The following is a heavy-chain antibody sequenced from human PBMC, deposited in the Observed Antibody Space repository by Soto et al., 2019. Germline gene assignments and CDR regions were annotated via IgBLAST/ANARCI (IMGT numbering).Heavy chain of an antibody. Sequence: GGSLRLSCAASGFSISTYWIGWVRQAPGKGLEWVANIKQDGGEKYYVDSVKGRFTISRDNAKNSLYLQMNSLRTEDTAVYYCACRDTAMVKSPGYWGQGTLVTVSS. V-gene: IGHV3-7*01. D-gene: IGHD5-18*01. J-gene: IGHJ4*02. CDR3: ACRDTAMVKSPGY. CDR2: IKQDGGEK. CDR1: GFSISTYW.